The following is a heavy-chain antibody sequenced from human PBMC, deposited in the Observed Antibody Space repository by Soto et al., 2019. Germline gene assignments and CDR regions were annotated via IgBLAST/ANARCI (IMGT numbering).Heavy chain of an antibody. D-gene: IGHD3-10*01. CDR1: GFSLSTTGVG. J-gene: IGHJ5*02. CDR3: AQRLPHYGLGRERGNWFEP. Sequence: QITLKESGPTLVRPTQTLTLTCTFSGFSLSTTGVGVGWIRQPPGKALEWLALIYWDDDKRYSPSLKSRLTITKDTSNNEVILTMTNMDPVDTARYYCAQRLPHYGLGRERGNWFEPWGQGTLVTVSS. V-gene: IGHV2-5*02. CDR2: IYWDDDK.